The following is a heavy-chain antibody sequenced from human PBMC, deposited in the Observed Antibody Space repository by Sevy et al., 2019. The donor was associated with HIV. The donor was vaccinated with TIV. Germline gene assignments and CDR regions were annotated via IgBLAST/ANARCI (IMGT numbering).Heavy chain of an antibody. V-gene: IGHV4-34*01. CDR3: ARGPINCGGDCYSAGGGDYYYGMDV. Sequence: SETLSLTCAVYGGSISGYYWSWIRQPPGKGLEWIGEINHSGSTNYNPSLKSRVTISVDTSKNQFSLKLSSVTAADTAVHYCARGPINCGGDCYSAGGGDYYYGMDVWGQGTTVTVSS. D-gene: IGHD2-21*02. J-gene: IGHJ6*02. CDR1: GGSISGYY. CDR2: INHSGST.